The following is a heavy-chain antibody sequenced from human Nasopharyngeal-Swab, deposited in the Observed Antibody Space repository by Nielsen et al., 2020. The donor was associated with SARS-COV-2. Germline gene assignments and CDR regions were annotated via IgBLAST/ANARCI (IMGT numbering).Heavy chain of an antibody. D-gene: IGHD6-25*01. CDR2: VYHTGNT. J-gene: IGHJ4*02. Sequence: SETLSLTCTVSGVSVKSYYWTWIRQPPGKGLEWIGYVYHTGNTDHHPALRSRVAMSVDPSKNQVSLSLSSVTAADTAVYYCASFSAANLFDFWGPGTLVTVSS. CDR3: ASFSAANLFDF. CDR1: GVSVKSYY. V-gene: IGHV4-59*02.